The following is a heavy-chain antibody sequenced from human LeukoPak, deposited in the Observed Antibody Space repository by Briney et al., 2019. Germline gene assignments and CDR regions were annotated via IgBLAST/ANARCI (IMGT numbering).Heavy chain of an antibody. CDR3: ARGGGLDV. Sequence: GGSLRLSCAASGFTFSSCSMNWVRQAPGKGLGWVSYISSGSSSIYYADSVKGRFTISRDNAENSLYLQMSNLRAEDTAVYFCARGGGLDVWGQGATVTVSS. J-gene: IGHJ6*02. CDR1: GFTFSSCS. V-gene: IGHV3-48*01. CDR2: ISSGSSSI. D-gene: IGHD3-16*01.